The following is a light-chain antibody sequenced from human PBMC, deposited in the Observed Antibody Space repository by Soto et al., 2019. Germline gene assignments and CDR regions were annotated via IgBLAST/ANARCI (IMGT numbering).Light chain of an antibody. Sequence: EIVLTQSPGTLSLSPGERATLSCRASQSVSSSYLAWYQQKHGQAPRLLNYGASSRATGIPDRFSGSGSGTDFTLTISILEPEDFAVYYCHQDDSSPLTFGGGTKVEIK. CDR2: GAS. CDR3: HQDDSSPLT. J-gene: IGKJ4*01. V-gene: IGKV3-20*01. CDR1: QSVSSSY.